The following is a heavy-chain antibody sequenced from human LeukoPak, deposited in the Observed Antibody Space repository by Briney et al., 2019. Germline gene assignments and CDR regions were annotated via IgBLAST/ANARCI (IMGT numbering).Heavy chain of an antibody. D-gene: IGHD5/OR15-5a*01. CDR3: ARGHVTVSAHDDAFDI. CDR1: GFTFSAYG. Sequence: PGGSLRLSCAASGFTFSAYGFHWVRQAPGKGLEWVAFIHYGGNNIYYADSVKGRCTISRDNAKNSPYLQMNSLRAEDTAVYYCARGHVTVSAHDDAFDIWGQGTMVTVSS. J-gene: IGHJ3*02. V-gene: IGHV3-30*02. CDR2: IHYGGNNI.